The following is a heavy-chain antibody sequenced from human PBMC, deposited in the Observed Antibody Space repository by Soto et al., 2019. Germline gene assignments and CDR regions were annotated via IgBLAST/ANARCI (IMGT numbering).Heavy chain of an antibody. CDR3: AKASPYYTILTAYN. CDR1: GFTFVTYA. D-gene: IGHD3-9*01. CDR2: ISGSGGGT. Sequence: GGSLRLSCAASGFTFVTYAMSWVRQAPGKGLEWVSVISGSGGGTSYADSVKGRFTISRDNSKNILYLQMNSLRAEDTAIYYCAKASPYYTILTAYNWGQGPLVTVSS. V-gene: IGHV3-23*01. J-gene: IGHJ4*02.